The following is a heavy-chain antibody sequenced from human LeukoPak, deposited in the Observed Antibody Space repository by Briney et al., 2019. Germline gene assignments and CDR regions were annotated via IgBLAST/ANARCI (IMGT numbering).Heavy chain of an antibody. CDR1: GYTFTSYD. CDR3: ARGHRKLADFRRAYDY. D-gene: IGHD1-1*01. CDR2: MNPNSGNT. V-gene: IGHV1-8*01. J-gene: IGHJ4*02. Sequence: ASVKVSCKASGYTFTSYDINWVRQATGQGLEWMGWMNPNSGNTGYAQKFQGRVTMNRNTSISTAYMELSSLRSEDTAVYYCARGHRKLADFRRAYDYWGQGTLVTVSS.